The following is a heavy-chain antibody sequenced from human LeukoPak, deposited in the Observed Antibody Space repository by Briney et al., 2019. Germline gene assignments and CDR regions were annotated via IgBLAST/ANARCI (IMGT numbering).Heavy chain of an antibody. D-gene: IGHD6-19*01. V-gene: IGHV4-39*01. CDR3: ARPSPRGWHHYYYMDV. Sequence: SETLSLTCTVCGGSISSSSYYWGWIRQPPGKGLEWIGSIYYSGSTYYNPSLKSRVTISVDTSKNQFSLKLSSVTAADTAVYYCARPSPRGWHHYYYMDVWGKGTTVTVSS. CDR1: GGSISSSSYY. CDR2: IYYSGST. J-gene: IGHJ6*03.